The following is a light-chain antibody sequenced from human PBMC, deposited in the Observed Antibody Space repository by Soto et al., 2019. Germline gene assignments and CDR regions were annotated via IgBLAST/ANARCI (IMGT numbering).Light chain of an antibody. CDR2: SAT. CDR3: QQTYTIPWT. CDR1: QSFSNY. V-gene: IGKV1-39*01. Sequence: DIQMTQSPSSVSASVGDRVTMTCRTSQSFSNYLAWYQHRPGKAPKLLIYSATVLQSGVPSRFSASGSGTYFTLTISRVQPADSATYYCQQTYTIPWTFDQGTRVVIK. J-gene: IGKJ1*01.